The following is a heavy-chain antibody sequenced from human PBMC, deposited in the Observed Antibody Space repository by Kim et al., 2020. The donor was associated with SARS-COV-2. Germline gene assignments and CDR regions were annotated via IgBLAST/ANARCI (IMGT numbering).Heavy chain of an antibody. D-gene: IGHD5-12*01. Sequence: GGSLRLSCAASGFTFSNSPMSWVRQAPGKGLEWVSTIDGRGATTYYPGSVKGRFTISRDNSKNTPYLQMNNLRAEDTAVYFCAKSGQLDYWGQGTLVTVSS. J-gene: IGHJ4*02. CDR3: AKSGQLDY. CDR2: IDGRGATT. CDR1: GFTFSNSP. V-gene: IGHV3-23*01.